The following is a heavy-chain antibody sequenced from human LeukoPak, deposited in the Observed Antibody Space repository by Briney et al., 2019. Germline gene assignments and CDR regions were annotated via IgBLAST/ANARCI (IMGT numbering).Heavy chain of an antibody. Sequence: GGSLRLSCAASGFTFSSYAMSWVRQAPGKGLEWVSAISGSGGSTYYADSVKGRFTISRDNSKNTLYLQMNSLRAEDTAVYYCAKDARSEDYDILTGPPDYWGQGTLVTVSS. CDR3: AKDARSEDYDILTGPPDY. CDR1: GFTFSSYA. D-gene: IGHD3-9*01. CDR2: ISGSGGST. V-gene: IGHV3-23*01. J-gene: IGHJ4*02.